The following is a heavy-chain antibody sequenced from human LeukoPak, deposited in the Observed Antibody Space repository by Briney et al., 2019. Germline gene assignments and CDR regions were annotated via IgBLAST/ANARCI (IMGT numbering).Heavy chain of an antibody. V-gene: IGHV3-9*01. CDR2: ISWNSGSI. CDR1: GFTFSSYS. D-gene: IGHD3-10*01. CDR3: AKAPNYYGSGSYPEEYFDY. Sequence: GGSLRLSCAASGFTFSSYSMNWVRQAPGKGLEWVSGISWNSGSIGYADSVKGRFTISRDNAKNSLYLQMNSLRAEDTALYYCAKAPNYYGSGSYPEEYFDYWGQGTLVTVSS. J-gene: IGHJ4*02.